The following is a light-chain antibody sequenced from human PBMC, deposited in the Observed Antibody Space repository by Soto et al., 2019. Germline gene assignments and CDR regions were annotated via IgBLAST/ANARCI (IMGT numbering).Light chain of an antibody. CDR3: SSYTTTNTLQLV. J-gene: IGLJ2*01. CDR2: EVS. V-gene: IGLV2-14*01. Sequence: QSVLTQPASVSGSPGQSITISCTGTSRDVGGYNYVSWYQHHPGKAPKLIIYEVSYRPSGVSNRFSGSKSGNTASLTISGLQAEDEADYWCSSYTTTNTLQLVFGGGTKLTVL. CDR1: SRDVGGYNY.